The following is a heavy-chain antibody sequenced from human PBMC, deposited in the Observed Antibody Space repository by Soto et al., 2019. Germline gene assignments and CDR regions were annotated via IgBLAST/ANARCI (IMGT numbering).Heavy chain of an antibody. J-gene: IGHJ4*02. V-gene: IGHV4-31*03. D-gene: IGHD4-17*01. CDR1: GGSISSGGYY. CDR3: ARAVFYGDYDHYFDY. Sequence: PSETLSLTCTVSGGSISSGGYYWSWIRQHPGKGLEWIGYIYYSGSTYYNPSLKSRVTISVDTSKNQFSLKLSSVTAADTAVYYCARAVFYGDYDHYFDYWGQGTRVTVAS. CDR2: IYYSGST.